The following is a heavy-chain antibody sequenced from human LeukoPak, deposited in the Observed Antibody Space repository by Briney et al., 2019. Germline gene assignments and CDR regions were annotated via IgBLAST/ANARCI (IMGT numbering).Heavy chain of an antibody. J-gene: IGHJ3*02. CDR3: ARGNVEWNYGAFDI. D-gene: IGHD1-7*01. Sequence: GGALRLSCASSGFTFSYFGIHWVRQAPGKGLEWVAFMSYDVGEKFYADSVKGRFTISIDNPKDTLYLQMNSLRAEDTALYYCARGNVEWNYGAFDIWDQGTMVTVSS. CDR2: MSYDVGEK. V-gene: IGHV3-30*04. CDR1: GFTFSYFG.